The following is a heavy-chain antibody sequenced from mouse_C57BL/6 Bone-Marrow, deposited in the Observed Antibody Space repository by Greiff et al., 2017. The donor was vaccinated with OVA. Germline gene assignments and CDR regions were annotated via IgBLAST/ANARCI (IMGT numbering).Heavy chain of an antibody. D-gene: IGHD1-1*01. CDR3: TREKLLRNYFDY. CDR1: GFTFSSYA. CDR2: ISSGGDYI. J-gene: IGHJ2*01. Sequence: EVMLVESGEGLVKPGGSLKLSCAASGFTFSSYAMSWVRQTPEKRLEWVAYISSGGDYIYYADTVKGRCTISRDNARNTLYLQMSSLKSDDTAMYYCTREKLLRNYFDYWGQGTTLTVSS. V-gene: IGHV5-9-1*02.